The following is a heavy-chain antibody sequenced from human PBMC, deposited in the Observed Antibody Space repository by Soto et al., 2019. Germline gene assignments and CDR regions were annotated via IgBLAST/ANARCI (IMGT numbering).Heavy chain of an antibody. J-gene: IGHJ4*02. D-gene: IGHD6-13*01. Sequence: QVQLVESGGGLVKPGGSLRLSCAASGFTFSDYYMSWIRQAPGKGLAWVSYISSSSSYTNYADSVKGRFTISRDNAKNSLYLQMNSLRAEDTAVYYCARGIAAADYYFDYWGQGTLVTVSS. CDR3: ARGIAAADYYFDY. CDR1: GFTFSDYY. V-gene: IGHV3-11*06. CDR2: ISSSSSYT.